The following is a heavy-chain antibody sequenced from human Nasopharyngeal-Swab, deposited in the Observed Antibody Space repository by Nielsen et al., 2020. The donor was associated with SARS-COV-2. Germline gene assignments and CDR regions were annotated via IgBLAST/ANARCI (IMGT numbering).Heavy chain of an antibody. CDR2: IVHSGST. Sequence: ESLKISCVASGFAFSSYWMTWVRQAPGKGLEWIGEIVHSGSTYYNPSLESRVTMSVDTSKNQFSLKLSSVTAADTAVYYCARGNISARLGLWGQGTLVTVSS. CDR1: GFAFSSYW. CDR3: ARGNISARLGL. V-gene: IGHV4-34*01. D-gene: IGHD3-16*01. J-gene: IGHJ4*02.